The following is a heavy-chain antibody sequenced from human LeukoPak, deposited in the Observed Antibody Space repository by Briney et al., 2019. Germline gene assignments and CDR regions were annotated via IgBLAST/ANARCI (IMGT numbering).Heavy chain of an antibody. D-gene: IGHD3-22*01. Sequence: GGSLRLSCAASGFTFSNHAMSWVRQAPGKGLQWVSAISGGGVAIYYADSVKGRFTISRDNAKNSLYLQMNSLRAEDTAVYYCARWSQIVLARDYYYGMDVWGQGTTVTVSS. V-gene: IGHV3-23*01. CDR3: ARWSQIVLARDYYYGMDV. CDR1: GFTFSNHA. CDR2: ISGGGVAI. J-gene: IGHJ6*02.